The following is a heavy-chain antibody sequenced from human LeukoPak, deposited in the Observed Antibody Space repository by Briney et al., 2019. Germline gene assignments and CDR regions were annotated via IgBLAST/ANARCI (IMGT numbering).Heavy chain of an antibody. D-gene: IGHD6-13*01. J-gene: IGHJ4*02. Sequence: SVKVSCKASGGPFSSYAITWVRQAPGQGREWMGRIIPIFGTANYAQKFQGRVTITTDESTSTAYMELSTPRSDDTAVYYCARERPPGDSSNWFLEGYFDIWGQGTLVTVSS. V-gene: IGHV1-69*05. CDR1: GGPFSSYA. CDR2: IIPIFGTA. CDR3: ARERPPGDSSNWFLEGYFDI.